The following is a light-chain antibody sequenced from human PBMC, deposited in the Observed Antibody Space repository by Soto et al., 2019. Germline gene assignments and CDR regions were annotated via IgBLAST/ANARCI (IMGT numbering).Light chain of an antibody. Sequence: EIVLTQSPGTLSLSPGERATLSCRASQSVSRSYLAWYQQKPGQAPRLLIYGASSRATGIPDRFSGSGSGTDFTLTISRLEPEDFAVYYCQQYGNSPPYTFGQGTKVEIK. V-gene: IGKV3-20*01. CDR2: GAS. J-gene: IGKJ2*01. CDR3: QQYGNSPPYT. CDR1: QSVSRSY.